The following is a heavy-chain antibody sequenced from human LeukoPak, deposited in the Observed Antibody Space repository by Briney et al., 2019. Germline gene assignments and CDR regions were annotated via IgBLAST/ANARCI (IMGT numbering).Heavy chain of an antibody. CDR1: GFSFSSHW. J-gene: IGHJ4*02. V-gene: IGHV3-7*01. CDR2: INKDGSEQ. CDR3: TRAGDTSSGYWFF. Sequence: GGSLTLSCAASGFSFSSHWMSWVRHAPGKGPEWVASINKDGSEQYYVDSVGGRFTLSRDNAKNSLSLQVSSLRAEGTAVYYCTRAGDTSSGYWFFWGQGTLVTVSS. D-gene: IGHD6-13*01.